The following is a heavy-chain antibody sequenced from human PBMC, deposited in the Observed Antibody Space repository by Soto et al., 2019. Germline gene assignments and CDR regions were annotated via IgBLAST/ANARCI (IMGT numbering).Heavy chain of an antibody. Sequence: GGSLRLSCAASGFTVSSNYMSWVRQAPGKGLEWVSVIYSGGSTYYADSVKGRFTISRDNSKNTLYLQMNSLRAEGTAVYYCASRIQLWSPDDFDIWGQGTMVTVSS. D-gene: IGHD5-18*01. CDR1: GFTVSSNY. V-gene: IGHV3-53*01. J-gene: IGHJ3*02. CDR3: ASRIQLWSPDDFDI. CDR2: IYSGGST.